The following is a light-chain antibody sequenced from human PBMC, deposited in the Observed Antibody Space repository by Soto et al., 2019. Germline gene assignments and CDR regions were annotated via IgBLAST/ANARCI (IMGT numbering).Light chain of an antibody. CDR1: QSVRNY. J-gene: IGKJ5*01. CDR3: QQRSSWPRIT. Sequence: EIVLTQSPATLSLSPGERATLSCRASQSVRNYLAWYQQKPGQAPRLLIYDASNRATGIPARFSGSGSGTDFTLTISSLEPEDFAVYYCQQRSSWPRITFGQGTRLEIK. V-gene: IGKV3-11*01. CDR2: DAS.